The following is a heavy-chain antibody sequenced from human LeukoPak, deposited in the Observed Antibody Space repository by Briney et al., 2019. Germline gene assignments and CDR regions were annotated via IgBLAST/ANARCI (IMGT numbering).Heavy chain of an antibody. V-gene: IGHV3-30*18. CDR2: ISSDGSTK. J-gene: IGHJ3*02. CDR3: AKKPGGSWEQTFDI. CDR1: GFTFSNYG. D-gene: IGHD1/OR15-1a*01. Sequence: GSSLRLSCAASGFTFSNYGMHWVRQAPGKGLEWVAVISSDGSTKYYADSVKGRLTISRDNSKNTLYLQMNSLRPEDTAVYYCAKKPGGSWEQTFDIWGQGTMVTVFS.